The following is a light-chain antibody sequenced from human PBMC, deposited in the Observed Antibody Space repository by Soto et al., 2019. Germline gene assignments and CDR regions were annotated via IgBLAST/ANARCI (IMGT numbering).Light chain of an antibody. J-gene: IGKJ1*01. V-gene: IGKV1-6*01. CDR2: AAS. CDR1: QGIRND. Sequence: IQMTQSPASLSASVGDRVTITCRASQGIRNDLGWYQQKPGKAPKRLIYAASSLQSGVPQRFSGSGSGTDFTLAISSLQPEDSATYYCLQDINYPCTFGQGTKVDIK. CDR3: LQDINYPCT.